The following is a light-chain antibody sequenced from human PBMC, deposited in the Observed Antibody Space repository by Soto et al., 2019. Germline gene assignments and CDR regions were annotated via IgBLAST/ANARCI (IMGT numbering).Light chain of an antibody. CDR1: QSVTSSY. CDR3: HHYCSSPLT. Sequence: EIVMTQSPGTLSLSPGERATLTCRASQSVTSSYLAWYQQKPGQAPLLLLYAASSRATGIPDRFSGSGSGTDFTITISILEPEDLAVYYCHHYCSSPLTFGHGTKVDIK. V-gene: IGKV3-20*01. CDR2: AAS. J-gene: IGKJ3*01.